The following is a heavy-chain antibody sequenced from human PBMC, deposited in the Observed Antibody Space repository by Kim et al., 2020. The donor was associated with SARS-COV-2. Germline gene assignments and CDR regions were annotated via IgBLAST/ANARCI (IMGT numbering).Heavy chain of an antibody. Sequence: GGSLRLSCAASGFTVSSNYMSWVRQAPGKGLEWVSVIYSGGSTYYADSVKGRFTISRDNSKNTLYLQMNSLRAEDTAVYYCARGLVGVVIIGYWGQGTLVTVSS. CDR3: ARGLVGVVIIGY. CDR1: GFTVSSNY. V-gene: IGHV3-53*01. CDR2: IYSGGST. D-gene: IGHD3-3*01. J-gene: IGHJ4*02.